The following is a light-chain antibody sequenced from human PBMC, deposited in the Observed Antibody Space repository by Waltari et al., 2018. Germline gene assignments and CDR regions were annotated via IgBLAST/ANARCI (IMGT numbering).Light chain of an antibody. J-gene: IGKJ3*01. CDR2: GAS. CDR3: QQYNNWPPGIT. CDR1: QSVSSN. Sequence: EIVMTQSPATLSVSPGERATHSCRASQSVSSNLAWYQQKPGQAPRLLIYGASTRATGIQARFSGSGSGTEFTLTISSMQSEDFAFYYCQQYNNWPPGITFGPGTKVDIK. V-gene: IGKV3-15*01.